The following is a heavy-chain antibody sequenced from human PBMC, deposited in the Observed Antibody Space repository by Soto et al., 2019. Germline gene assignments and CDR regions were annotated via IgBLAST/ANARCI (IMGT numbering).Heavy chain of an antibody. J-gene: IGHJ4*02. CDR2: IYYSGST. V-gene: IGHV4-59*12. CDR3: ARVFSGSYSDY. D-gene: IGHD1-26*01. CDR1: GGSISSYY. Sequence: PSETLSLTCTVSGGSISSYYWSWIRQPPGKGLEWIGDIYYSGSTNYNPSLKSRVTISVDKSKNQFSLKLSSVTAADTAVYYCARVFSGSYSDYWGQGTLVTVSS.